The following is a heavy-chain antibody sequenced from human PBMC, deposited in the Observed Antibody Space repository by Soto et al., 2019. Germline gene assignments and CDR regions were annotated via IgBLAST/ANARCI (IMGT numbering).Heavy chain of an antibody. D-gene: IGHD3-3*01. V-gene: IGHV1-69*01. Sequence: QVQLLQSGAEVKNPGSSLKVSCKASGATFSSFAFSWVRQAPGQGLEWMGVIIPIFDTIKFARKFQGRVTLTADESTGTAYMELDRLTSEDTAVYYCASPLRWSGYYIAFDYWGQGTLVIVSS. CDR3: ASPLRWSGYYIAFDY. CDR1: GATFSSFA. CDR2: IIPIFDTI. J-gene: IGHJ4*02.